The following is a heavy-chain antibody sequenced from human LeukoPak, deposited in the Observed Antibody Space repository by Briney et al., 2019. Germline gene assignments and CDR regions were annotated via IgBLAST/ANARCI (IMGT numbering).Heavy chain of an antibody. CDR1: GVSISGTNW. CDR3: SRESGPFSPFGF. Sequence: KASETLSLTCGVSGVSISGTNWWSWVRPPPGQGLEWIGEISLRGLTNYNPSLRSRLTMSLDESKNQVSLNLTSVTAADTAVYYCSRESGPFSPFGFWGQGTLVSVHS. CDR2: ISLRGLT. V-gene: IGHV4-4*02. J-gene: IGHJ4*02. D-gene: IGHD1-26*01.